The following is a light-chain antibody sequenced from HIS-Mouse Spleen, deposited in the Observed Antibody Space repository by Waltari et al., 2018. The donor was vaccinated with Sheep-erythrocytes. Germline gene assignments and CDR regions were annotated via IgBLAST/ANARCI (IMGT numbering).Light chain of an antibody. J-gene: IGLJ1*01. V-gene: IGLV3-10*01. CDR1: ALPKKC. CDR2: EDS. CDR3: YSTDSSGNHYV. Sequence: SYELTQPPSVSVSPGQTARITCSGDALPKKCAYWSQQTSGQAPVLVIYEDSKRPSGIPERFSGSSSGTMATLTISGAQVEDEADYYCYSTDSSGNHYVFGTGTKVTVL.